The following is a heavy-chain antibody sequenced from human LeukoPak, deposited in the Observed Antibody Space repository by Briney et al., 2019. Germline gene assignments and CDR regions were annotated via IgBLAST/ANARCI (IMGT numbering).Heavy chain of an antibody. V-gene: IGHV4-39*01. Sequence: SETLSLTCSVSGGSISSSIYYWGWIRQPPGKGLEWIDSIYYSGSTYYNPSLKSRVTISVDTSKNQFSLKLRSVTAADTAVYYCARRLGGSGSYYYWGQGTLVTVSS. D-gene: IGHD3-10*01. J-gene: IGHJ4*02. CDR1: GGSISSSIYY. CDR2: IYYSGST. CDR3: ARRLGGSGSYYY.